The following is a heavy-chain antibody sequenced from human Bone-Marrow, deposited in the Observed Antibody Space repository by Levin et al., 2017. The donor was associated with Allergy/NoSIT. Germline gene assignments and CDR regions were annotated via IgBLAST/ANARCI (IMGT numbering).Heavy chain of an antibody. CDR1: GFTFGDYI. CDR3: SRGENEDYFDF. Sequence: PGGSLRLSCTTSGFTFGDYIMSWFRQAPGKGLEWVGLIRRRAYGGTPQYAASVEGRFTISRDDSNAIAYLQMSSLETEDTAVYYCSRGENEDYFDFWGQGTLVTVSS. D-gene: IGHD1-1*01. V-gene: IGHV3-49*03. CDR2: IRRRAYGGTP. J-gene: IGHJ4*02.